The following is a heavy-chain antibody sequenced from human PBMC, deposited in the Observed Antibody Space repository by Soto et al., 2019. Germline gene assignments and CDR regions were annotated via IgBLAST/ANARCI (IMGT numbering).Heavy chain of an antibody. CDR2: ISGYNGNT. CDR1: GYTFTSYG. J-gene: IGHJ6*04. V-gene: IGHV1-18*04. D-gene: IGHD3-10*01. Sequence: QVQLVQSGAEVKKPGASVKVSCKASGYTFTSYGVTWVRQAPGQELEWMGWISGYNGNTNYAPKLQGIVTMTTDTAASPAYMELRSLGTDDTAVYYCARAGKYYYGSGSPYYYGMDVWCKGITVTVSS. CDR3: ARAGKYYYGSGSPYYYGMDV.